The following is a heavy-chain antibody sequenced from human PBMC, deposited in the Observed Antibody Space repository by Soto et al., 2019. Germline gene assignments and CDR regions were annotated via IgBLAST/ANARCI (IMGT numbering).Heavy chain of an antibody. CDR2: INPSGGST. V-gene: IGHV1-46*01. J-gene: IGHJ6*04. D-gene: IGHD6-13*01. Sequence: ASVKVSCKASGYTFTSYYMHWVRQAPGQGLEWMGIINPSGGSTSYAQKFQGRVTMTRDTSTSTVYMELSSLRSEDTAVYYCARVAWVSSSWYDPLALGYYYGMDVWGKGTTVTVST. CDR1: GYTFTSYY. CDR3: ARVAWVSSSWYDPLALGYYYGMDV.